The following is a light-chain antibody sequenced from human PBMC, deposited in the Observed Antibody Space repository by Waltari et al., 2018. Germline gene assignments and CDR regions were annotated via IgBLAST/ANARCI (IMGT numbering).Light chain of an antibody. J-gene: IGKJ1*01. CDR1: QSVGSN. CDR2: GAS. V-gene: IGKV3-15*01. Sequence: EIVMTQSPVTLSVSPGERATLSCRASQSVGSNLAWYQQKPGQAPSLLIYGASTRANGIPGRFSGSGSGTEFTLTLSSLQSEDFAVYYCQQDNKWPRTFGQGTKVEIK. CDR3: QQDNKWPRT.